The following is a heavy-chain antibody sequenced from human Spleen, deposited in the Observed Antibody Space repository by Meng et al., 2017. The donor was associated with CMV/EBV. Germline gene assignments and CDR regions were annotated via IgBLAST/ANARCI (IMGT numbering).Heavy chain of an antibody. Sequence: GESLKISCAASGFTFSTYAMAWVRQAPGKGLEWVSAISVSGDTSYYADSVKGRFTISRDNSKSTLYLQMNSLRAEDTAVYYCARANYDFWSGYYLYYYYYYGMDVWGQGTTVTVSS. V-gene: IGHV3-23*01. J-gene: IGHJ6*02. CDR2: ISVSGDTS. CDR3: ARANYDFWSGYYLYYYYYYGMDV. CDR1: GFTFSTYA. D-gene: IGHD3-3*01.